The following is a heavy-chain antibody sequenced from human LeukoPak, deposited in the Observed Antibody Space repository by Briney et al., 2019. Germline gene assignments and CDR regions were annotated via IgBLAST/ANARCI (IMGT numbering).Heavy chain of an antibody. Sequence: ASVKVSCKASGYTFTSYGISWVRQAPGQGLEWMGWISAYNGNTNYAQKLQGRVTVTRDTSATAAYMELSSLRSEDTAVYYCARDRAMADYWGQGTLVTVFS. D-gene: IGHD5-18*01. V-gene: IGHV1-18*01. CDR3: ARDRAMADY. J-gene: IGHJ4*02. CDR2: ISAYNGNT. CDR1: GYTFTSYG.